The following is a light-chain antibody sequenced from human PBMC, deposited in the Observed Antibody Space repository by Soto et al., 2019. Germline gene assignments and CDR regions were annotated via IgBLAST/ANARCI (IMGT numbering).Light chain of an antibody. CDR2: DDT. CDR3: QVWDFNSDHVV. V-gene: IGLV3-21*02. J-gene: IGLJ3*02. CDR1: NIGSKS. Sequence: SYELTQSPSVSVAPGQTASVTCGGNNIGSKSVHWYQQKPGQAPVVVVYDDTVRPSEIPDRFSGSNSGNTATLTISRVEAGDEVDYYCQVWDFNSDHVVFGGGTKLTVL.